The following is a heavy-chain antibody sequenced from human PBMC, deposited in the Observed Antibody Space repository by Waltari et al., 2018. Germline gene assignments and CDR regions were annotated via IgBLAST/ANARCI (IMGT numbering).Heavy chain of an antibody. V-gene: IGHV4-31*03. Sequence: QVQLQESGPGLVKPSQTLSLTCTVSGGSISSGCYYWSWIRQHPGKGLEWIGYIYYSGSTYYNPSLKSRVTISVDTSKNQFSLKLSSVTAADTAVYYCARGNYQRSSSWDFDYWGQGTLVTVSS. D-gene: IGHD6-13*01. CDR2: IYYSGST. CDR3: ARGNYQRSSSWDFDY. J-gene: IGHJ4*02. CDR1: GGSISSGCYY.